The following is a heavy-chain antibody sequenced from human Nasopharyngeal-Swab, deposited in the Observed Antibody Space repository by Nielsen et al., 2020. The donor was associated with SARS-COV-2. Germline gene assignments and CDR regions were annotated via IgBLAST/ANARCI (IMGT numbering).Heavy chain of an antibody. V-gene: IGHV3-23*01. Sequence: GGSLRLSCAASAFTFSNFAMSWVRQAPGKALEWVSAIDGTGDSSYYADSVKGRFTISRDNSKNTLYLQMNSLRAEDTAVYYCAVHSGYDLYYYYYMDVWGKGTTVTVSS. CDR1: AFTFSNFA. CDR3: AVHSGYDLYYYYYMDV. D-gene: IGHD5-12*01. J-gene: IGHJ6*03. CDR2: IDGTGDSS.